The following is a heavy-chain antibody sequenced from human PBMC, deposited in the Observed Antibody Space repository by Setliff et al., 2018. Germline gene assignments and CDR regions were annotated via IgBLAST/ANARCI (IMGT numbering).Heavy chain of an antibody. CDR3: ARASRSGTIVYRGDYYMDV. CDR2: INTNTGNP. J-gene: IGHJ6*03. V-gene: IGHV7-4-1*02. CDR1: GYTFRSYA. D-gene: IGHD3-16*02. Sequence: ASVKVSCKASGYTFRSYAMNWVRQAPGQGLEWMGWINTNTGNPTYAQGFTGRFVFSLDTSVSTAYLQISSLKPEDTAVYYCARASRSGTIVYRGDYYMDVWGKGTTVTVSS.